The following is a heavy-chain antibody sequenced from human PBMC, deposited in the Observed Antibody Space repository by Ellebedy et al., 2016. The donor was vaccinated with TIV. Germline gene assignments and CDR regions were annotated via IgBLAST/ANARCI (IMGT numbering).Heavy chain of an antibody. CDR3: ASLTMVRGPKNWFDP. D-gene: IGHD3-10*01. J-gene: IGHJ5*02. V-gene: IGHV1-8*01. Sequence: ASVKVSXKASGYTFTSYDINWVRQATGQGLEWMGWMNPNSGNTGYAQKFQGRVTMTRNTSISTAYMELSSLRSEDTAVYYCASLTMVRGPKNWFDPWGQGTLVTVSS. CDR2: MNPNSGNT. CDR1: GYTFTSYD.